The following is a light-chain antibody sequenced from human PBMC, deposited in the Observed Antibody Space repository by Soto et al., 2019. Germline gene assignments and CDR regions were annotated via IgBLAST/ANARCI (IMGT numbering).Light chain of an antibody. CDR2: GVS. CDR3: SSYATNRDVL. V-gene: IGLV2-11*01. J-gene: IGLJ2*01. Sequence: QSALTQPRSVSGSPGQSVTISCTGTNSDVGGYNYVSWYQQYPGKAPKLMISGVSERPSGVPDRFSGSKSGNTASLTISGLQAEDEADYYCSSYATNRDVLFGGGTKLTVL. CDR1: NSDVGGYNY.